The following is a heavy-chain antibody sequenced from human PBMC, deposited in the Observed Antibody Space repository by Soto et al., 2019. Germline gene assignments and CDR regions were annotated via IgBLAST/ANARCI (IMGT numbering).Heavy chain of an antibody. J-gene: IGHJ3*01. CDR3: VKRGRNWGAFDF. D-gene: IGHD7-27*01. V-gene: IGHV3-23*01. Sequence: VQLLESGGDLVQPGGSLRLSCVAYGFILNNYAMSWVRQAPGKGLEWVSTIGGTDGDSDGVPWYEDSVKGRFTISRDSSSTTLFLPMDNLRAEDSALYYCVKRGRNWGAFDFWGQGTKVVVSS. CDR1: GFILNNYA. CDR2: IGGTDGDSDGVP.